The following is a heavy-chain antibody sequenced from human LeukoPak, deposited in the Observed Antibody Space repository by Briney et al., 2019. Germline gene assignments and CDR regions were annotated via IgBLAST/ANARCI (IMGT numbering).Heavy chain of an antibody. J-gene: IGHJ4*02. Sequence: GGSLRLTCTASAFTFSSYWMHWVRQAPGKGLVWVSRINSDGSSTSHADSVKGRFTISRDNAKNTLYLQMNSLRAEDTAVYYCARDDYGDLDYWGQGTLVTVSS. CDR1: AFTFSSYW. V-gene: IGHV3-74*01. CDR2: INSDGSST. D-gene: IGHD4-17*01. CDR3: ARDDYGDLDY.